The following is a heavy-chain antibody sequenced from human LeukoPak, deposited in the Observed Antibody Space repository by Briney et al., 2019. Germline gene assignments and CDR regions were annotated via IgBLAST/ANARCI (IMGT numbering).Heavy chain of an antibody. Sequence: PGGSLRLSCAASGFTFSSYSMNWIRQAPGKGLEWVSSISSSTSYIYYADSVKGRFAISKDNAKNSLYLQMNSLRAEDTAVYYCARAGGSTVSHSDYWGQGTLVTVSS. CDR1: GFTFSSYS. D-gene: IGHD4-17*01. CDR2: ISSSTSYI. V-gene: IGHV3-21*01. J-gene: IGHJ4*02. CDR3: ARAGGSTVSHSDY.